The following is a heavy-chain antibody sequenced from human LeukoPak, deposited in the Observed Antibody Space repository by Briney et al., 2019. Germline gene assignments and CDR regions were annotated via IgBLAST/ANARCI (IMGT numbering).Heavy chain of an antibody. CDR1: GFTFSSYE. D-gene: IGHD4-23*01. CDR3: ARDYGGSSPFHY. J-gene: IGHJ4*02. V-gene: IGHV3-48*03. Sequence: QPGGSLRLSCAASGFTFSSYEMHWVRQAPGKGLEWVSYISSSDSTIYYADSVKGRFTISRDNAKNSLYLQMNSLRAEDTAVYYCARDYGGSSPFHYWGQGTLVTVSS. CDR2: ISSSDSTI.